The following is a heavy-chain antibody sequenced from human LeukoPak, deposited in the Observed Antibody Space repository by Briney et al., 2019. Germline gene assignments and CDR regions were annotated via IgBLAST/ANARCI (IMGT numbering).Heavy chain of an antibody. CDR1: GYTFTGYY. D-gene: IGHD2-2*01. J-gene: IGHJ6*02. Sequence: ASVRVSCKASGYTFTGYYMHWVRQAPGQGLEWMGRINPNSGGTNYALKFQGKDTMTRDTSISTAYMELSRLRSHDTAVYYCARGVVVPAADYYYGMDVWGQGTTVTVSS. CDR3: ARGVVVPAADYYYGMDV. V-gene: IGHV1-2*06. CDR2: INPNSGGT.